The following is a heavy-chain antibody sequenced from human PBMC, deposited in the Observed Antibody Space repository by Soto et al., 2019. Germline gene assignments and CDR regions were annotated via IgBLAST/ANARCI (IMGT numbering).Heavy chain of an antibody. CDR2: IYWNDDK. Sequence: QITLKESGPTLVKPTQTLPLTCTFSGFSLSTSGVGVGWIRQPPGKALEWLALIYWNDDKHYSPSLKSRLTITKDTSKKQVVLTMTNMDPVDTGTYYCAHRLSQCSGGTCYRYFDLWGRGTLVTVSS. V-gene: IGHV2-5*01. CDR3: AHRLSQCSGGTCYRYFDL. CDR1: GFSLSTSGVG. J-gene: IGHJ2*01. D-gene: IGHD2-15*01.